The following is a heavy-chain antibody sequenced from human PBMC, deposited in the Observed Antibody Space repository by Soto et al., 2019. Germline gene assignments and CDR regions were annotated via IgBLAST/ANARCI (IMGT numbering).Heavy chain of an antibody. CDR1: GGSISSGNYY. CDR3: ARGSGSYGSRIDY. CDR2: IYHSETT. V-gene: IGHV4-39*01. D-gene: IGHD3-10*01. J-gene: IGHJ4*02. Sequence: QLQLQESAPGLVKPSETLSLTCSVSGGSISSGNYYWGWIRQPPGKGLEWIGNIYHSETTYYNPSLKSRGTISVDTSKNQFSLKLSSVTATDTAVYYCARGSGSYGSRIDYWGQGTLVTVSS.